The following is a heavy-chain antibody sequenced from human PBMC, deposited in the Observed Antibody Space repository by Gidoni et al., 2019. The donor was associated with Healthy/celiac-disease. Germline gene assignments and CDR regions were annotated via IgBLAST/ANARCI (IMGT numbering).Heavy chain of an antibody. CDR1: GFTFRSYG. V-gene: IGHV3-30*18. D-gene: IGHD1-26*01. J-gene: IGHJ3*02. CDR2: ISYDGSNK. CDR3: AKDRGEWELLFGAFDI. Sequence: QVQLVESGGGVVQPRRSLRLPCAASGFTFRSYGMHWVRQAPGKGLEWVAVISYDGSNKYYADSVKGRFTISRDNSKNTLYLQMNSLRAEDTAVYYCAKDRGEWELLFGAFDIWGQGTMVTVSS.